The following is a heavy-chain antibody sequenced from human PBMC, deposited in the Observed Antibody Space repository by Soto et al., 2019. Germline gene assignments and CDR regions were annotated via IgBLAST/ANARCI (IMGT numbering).Heavy chain of an antibody. D-gene: IGHD6-13*01. CDR1: GGSISSGGYY. J-gene: IGHJ6*02. CDR2: IYYSGST. V-gene: IGHV4-31*03. CDR3: ASGAAPQPLDYYGMDV. Sequence: QVQLQESGPGLVKPSQTLSLTCTVSGGSISSGGYYWSWIRQHPGKGLEWIGYIYYSGSTYYNPSLKSRVTMSVDTSKNQFSLKLSSVTAADTAVYYCASGAAPQPLDYYGMDVWGQGTTVTVSS.